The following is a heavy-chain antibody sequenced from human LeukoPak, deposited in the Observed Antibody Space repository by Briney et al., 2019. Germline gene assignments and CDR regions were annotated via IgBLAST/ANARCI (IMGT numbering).Heavy chain of an antibody. J-gene: IGHJ4*02. D-gene: IGHD6-19*01. Sequence: GGSLRLSCAASGFTVSSNYMSWVRQAPGKGLEWVSVIYSGGSTYYADSVKGRFTISRDNSKNTLYLQMNSLRAEDTAVYYCARVGRLVFAHIDYWGQGTLVTVSS. CDR1: GFTVSSNY. CDR2: IYSGGST. CDR3: ARVGRLVFAHIDY. V-gene: IGHV3-53*01.